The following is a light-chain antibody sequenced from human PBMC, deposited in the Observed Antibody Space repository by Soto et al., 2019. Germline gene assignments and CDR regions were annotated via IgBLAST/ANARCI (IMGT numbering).Light chain of an antibody. J-gene: IGKJ5*01. V-gene: IGKV3-11*01. Sequence: EIVLTQSPATLSLSPGERATLSCRASQSVSSYLAWYQQKPGQAPRLLIYDGSNRATGIPARISGSGSGTDFTLTISSLEPEDFAVYYCQQPSNWPPITFGQGTRREIK. CDR2: DGS. CDR1: QSVSSY. CDR3: QQPSNWPPIT.